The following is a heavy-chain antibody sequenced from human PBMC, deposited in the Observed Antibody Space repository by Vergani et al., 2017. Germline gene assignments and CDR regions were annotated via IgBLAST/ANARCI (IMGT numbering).Heavy chain of an antibody. J-gene: IGHJ6*03. D-gene: IGHD6-19*01. CDR1: GFTFSNAW. CDR2: IKSKTDGGTS. CDR3: TTEGSGEGVYYYYYMDV. V-gene: IGHV3-15*01. Sequence: EVQLVESGGGLVKPGGSLRLSCAASGFTFSNAWMSWVRQAPGKGLEWVGRIKSKTDGGTSDYAAPVKGRFTISRDDSKNTLYLQMNSLKTEDTAVYYCTTEGSGEGVYYYYYMDVWGKGTTVTVSS.